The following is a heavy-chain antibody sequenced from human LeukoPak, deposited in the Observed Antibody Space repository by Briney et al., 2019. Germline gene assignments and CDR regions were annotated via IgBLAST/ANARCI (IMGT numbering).Heavy chain of an antibody. CDR2: ISGSGGST. CDR1: GFTFSSYG. D-gene: IGHD4-17*01. Sequence: PGGTLRLSCAASGFTFSSYGMSWVRQAPGKGLEWVSAISGSGGSTYYADSVKGRFTISRDNSKNTLYLQMNSLRAEDTAVYYCTTVTTPPYYYYYYMDVWDKGTTVTISS. CDR3: TTVTTPPYYYYYYMDV. V-gene: IGHV3-23*01. J-gene: IGHJ6*03.